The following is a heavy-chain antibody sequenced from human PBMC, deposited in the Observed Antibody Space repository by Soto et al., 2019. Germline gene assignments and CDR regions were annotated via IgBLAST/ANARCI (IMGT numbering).Heavy chain of an antibody. D-gene: IGHD5-18*01. Sequence: QVQLVESGGGVVQPGRSLRLYCAASGFTFSSYGMHWVRQAPGKGLEWVAVIWYDGSNKYYADSVKGRFTISRDKSKNTLYLQMNSLRAEDTAVYYCARAHPYNRGYSYGFDYWGQGTLVTVSS. CDR1: GFTFSSYG. V-gene: IGHV3-33*01. CDR2: IWYDGSNK. J-gene: IGHJ4*02. CDR3: ARAHPYNRGYSYGFDY.